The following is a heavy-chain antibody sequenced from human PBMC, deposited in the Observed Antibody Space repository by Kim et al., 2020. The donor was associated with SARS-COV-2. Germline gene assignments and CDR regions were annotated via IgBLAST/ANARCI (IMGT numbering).Heavy chain of an antibody. J-gene: IGHJ5*02. Sequence: ASVKVSCKASGYTFTSYYMHWVRQAPGQGLEWMGIINPSGGSTSYAQKFQGRVTMTRDTSTSTVYMELSSLRSEDTAVYYCARDLGQILLWFGEGWFDPWGQGTLVTVSS. V-gene: IGHV1-46*01. CDR1: GYTFTSYY. CDR2: INPSGGST. CDR3: ARDLGQILLWFGEGWFDP. D-gene: IGHD3-10*01.